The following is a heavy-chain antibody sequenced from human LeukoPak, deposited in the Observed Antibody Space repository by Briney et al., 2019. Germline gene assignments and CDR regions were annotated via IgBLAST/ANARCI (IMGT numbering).Heavy chain of an antibody. V-gene: IGHV3-53*01. J-gene: IGHJ5*02. CDR3: ARDLARGRGWFDP. CDR1: GFTVSSYY. CDR2: IYNDGIT. Sequence: GGSLRLSCAASGFTVSSYYMSWVRQAPGKGLEWVSVIYNDGITYYADSMKGRFTLSRGNSKNTLYLQMNSLRVEDTAVYYCARDLARGRGWFDPWGQGTLVTVSS.